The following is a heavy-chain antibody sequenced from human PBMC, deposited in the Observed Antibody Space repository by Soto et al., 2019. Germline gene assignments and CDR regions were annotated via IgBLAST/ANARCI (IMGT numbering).Heavy chain of an antibody. J-gene: IGHJ2*01. CDR1: GFTFSSYA. CDR3: ARDPLWGTAMVLWYFDL. D-gene: IGHD5-18*01. CDR2: ISYDGSNK. Sequence: QVQLVESGGGVVQPGRSLRLSCAASGFTFSSYAMYWVRQAPGKGLEWVAVISYDGSNKYYADSVKGRFTISRDNSKNTLYMQMNGLRAEDTAVYYCARDPLWGTAMVLWYFDLWGRGTLVTVSS. V-gene: IGHV3-30-3*01.